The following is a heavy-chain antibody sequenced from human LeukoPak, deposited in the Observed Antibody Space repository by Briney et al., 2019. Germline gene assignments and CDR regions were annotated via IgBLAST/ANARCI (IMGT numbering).Heavy chain of an antibody. Sequence: PGGSLRLSCAASGFTFSSYAMSWVRQAPGKGLEWVSAISGSGGSTYYADSVKGRFTISRDNSKNTLYLQMNSLRAEDTAVYYCAKASDYYGSGPPYFDYWGQGTLVTVSP. CDR1: GFTFSSYA. D-gene: IGHD3-10*01. J-gene: IGHJ4*02. CDR2: ISGSGGST. V-gene: IGHV3-23*01. CDR3: AKASDYYGSGPPYFDY.